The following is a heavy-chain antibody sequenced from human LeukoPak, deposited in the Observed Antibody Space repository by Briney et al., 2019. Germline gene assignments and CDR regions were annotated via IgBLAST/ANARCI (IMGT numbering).Heavy chain of an antibody. CDR2: TYHRSKWYN. V-gene: IGHV6-1*01. Sequence: SQTLSLTCAISGDSVSSNSAAWNWIRQSPSRGLEWLGRTYHRSKWYNDYAVSVKSRLTISPDTSKNQFSLQLNSVTPEDTAVYYCARDFSGGWQKENWFDPWGQGTLVTVSS. D-gene: IGHD6-25*01. J-gene: IGHJ5*02. CDR3: ARDFSGGWQKENWFDP. CDR1: GDSVSSNSAA.